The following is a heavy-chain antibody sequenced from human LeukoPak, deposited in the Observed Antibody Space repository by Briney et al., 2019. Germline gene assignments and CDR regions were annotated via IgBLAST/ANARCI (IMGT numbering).Heavy chain of an antibody. CDR3: ARDPGDTAMVPDY. V-gene: IGHV3-7*01. D-gene: IGHD5-18*01. CDR2: IKQDGSEK. J-gene: IGHJ4*02. CDR1: GLTFSGSA. Sequence: GGSLRLSCEASGLTFSGSAMHWVRQAPGKGLEWVANIKQDGSEKYYVDSVKGRFTISRDNAKNSLYLQMNSLRAEDTAVYYCARDPGDTAMVPDYWGQGTLVTVSS.